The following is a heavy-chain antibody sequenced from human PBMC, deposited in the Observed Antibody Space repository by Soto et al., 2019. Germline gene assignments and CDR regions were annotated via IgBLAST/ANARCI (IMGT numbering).Heavy chain of an antibody. CDR2: IKSKTDGGTT. D-gene: IGHD4-17*01. CDR3: TRDAPYGQRRYFDL. V-gene: IGHV3-15*01. Sequence: VQLVESGGGLVKPGGSLRLSCAASGFTFSNAWMSWVRQAPGKGLEWVGRIKSKTDGGTTDYAAPVKGRFTISRDDSKNTLYLQMSSLKTEVTAVYYCTRDAPYGQRRYFDLWGRGTLVTVSA. J-gene: IGHJ2*01. CDR1: GFTFSNAW.